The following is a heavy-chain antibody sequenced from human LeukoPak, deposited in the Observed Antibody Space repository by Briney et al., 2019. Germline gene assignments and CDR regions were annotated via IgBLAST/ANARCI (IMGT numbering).Heavy chain of an antibody. CDR3: ASESRQLGN. CDR2: ISNSGSP. D-gene: IGHD1-1*01. V-gene: IGHV4-59*01. CDR1: GASISSLY. J-gene: IGHJ4*02. Sequence: PLETLSLTCTVSGASISSLYWSWIRQPPGRGLEWIGFISNSGSPTYNPSLNSRVTISLDTSKNQFSLKVNYVTAADTAVYYCASESRQLGNWGQGTLVTVSS.